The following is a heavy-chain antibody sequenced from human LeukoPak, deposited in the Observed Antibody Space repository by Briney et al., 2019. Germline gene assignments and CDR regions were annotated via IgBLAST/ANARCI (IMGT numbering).Heavy chain of an antibody. CDR3: ARDGAAHCGGDCYSGAFDI. Sequence: GGSLRLPCAASGFTVSSNHMSWVRQAPGKGLEWVSVIYSGGSTYYADSVKGRFTISRDNAKNSLYLQMNSLRDEDTAVYYCARDGAAHCGGDCYSGAFDIWGQGTMVTVSS. CDR2: IYSGGST. CDR1: GFTVSSNH. J-gene: IGHJ3*02. V-gene: IGHV3-53*01. D-gene: IGHD2-21*02.